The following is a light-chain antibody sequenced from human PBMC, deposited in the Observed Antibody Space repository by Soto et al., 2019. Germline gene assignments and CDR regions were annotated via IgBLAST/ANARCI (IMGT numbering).Light chain of an antibody. V-gene: IGKV1-27*01. CDR3: LRYDSAPHTFI. CDR2: ATS. J-gene: IGKJ4*01. Sequence: DIQMTQSPSSLSAYVGDRITITCRASQDIGNDLAWYQQKPGKAPELLIFATSTLQAGVSSRFSGTASGTEFTLTISSVRPEDVAIYYCLRYDSAPHTFICAGGTKV. CDR1: QDIGND.